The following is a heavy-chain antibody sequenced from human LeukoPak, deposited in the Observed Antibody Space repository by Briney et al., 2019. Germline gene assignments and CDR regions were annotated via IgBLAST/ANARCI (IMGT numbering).Heavy chain of an antibody. V-gene: IGHV4-59*08. CDR3: ARHVSQYSSSWYNWFDP. D-gene: IGHD6-13*01. CDR1: GGSISSYY. CDR2: IDYSGST. J-gene: IGHJ5*02. Sequence: SEALSLTCTVSGGSISSYYWSWIRQPPGKGLEWIGYIDYSGSTTYNPSLKSRVTISVDTSKNQFSLKLSSVTAADTAVYSCARHVSQYSSSWYNWFDPWGQGTLVTVSS.